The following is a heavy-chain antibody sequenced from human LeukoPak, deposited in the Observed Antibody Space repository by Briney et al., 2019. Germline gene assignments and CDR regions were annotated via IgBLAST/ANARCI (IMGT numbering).Heavy chain of an antibody. J-gene: IGHJ4*02. CDR2: IYSGGST. CDR3: ASSKYQLPRANHY. CDR1: GFTVSSNY. V-gene: IGHV3-53*01. Sequence: GGSLRLSCAASGFTVSSNYMSWVRQAPGKGLEWVSVIYSGGSTYYADSVKGRFTISRDNSKNTLYLQMNSLRAEDTAVYYCASSKYQLPRANHYWGQGTPVTVSS. D-gene: IGHD2-2*01.